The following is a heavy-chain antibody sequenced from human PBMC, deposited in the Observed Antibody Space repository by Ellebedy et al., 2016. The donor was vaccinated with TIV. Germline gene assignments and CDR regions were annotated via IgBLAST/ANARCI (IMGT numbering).Heavy chain of an antibody. CDR1: GFTFSSYS. CDR2: ISSSSRYI. V-gene: IGHV3-21*01. D-gene: IGHD3-10*01. Sequence: GESLKISXAVAGFTFSSYSMNWVRQAPGKGLEWVSSISSSSRYIYYADSVKGRFTISRDNAKNSLYLQMNSLRAEDTAVYYCARSRATEGSGSLYYFDYWGQGTLVTVSS. J-gene: IGHJ4*02. CDR3: ARSRATEGSGSLYYFDY.